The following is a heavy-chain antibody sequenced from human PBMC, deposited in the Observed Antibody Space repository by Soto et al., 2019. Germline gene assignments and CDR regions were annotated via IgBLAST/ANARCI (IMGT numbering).Heavy chain of an antibody. V-gene: IGHV4-34*01. CDR3: ARAPGGDIAVVPAAGGWFDP. J-gene: IGHJ5*02. CDR2: INHSGST. Sequence: QVQLQQWGAGLLKPSETLSLTCAVYGGSFSGYYWSWIRQPPGKGLEWIGEINHSGSTNYNPSLKSRVTISVDTSKNQFSLKLSSVTAADTAVYYCARAPGGDIAVVPAAGGWFDPWGQGTLVTVSS. D-gene: IGHD2-2*01. CDR1: GGSFSGYY.